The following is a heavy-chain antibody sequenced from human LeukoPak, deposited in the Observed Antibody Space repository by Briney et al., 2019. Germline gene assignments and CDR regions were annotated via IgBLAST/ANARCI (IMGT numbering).Heavy chain of an antibody. V-gene: IGHV3-23*01. D-gene: IGHD2-2*01. CDR1: GFTFSSYA. Sequence: GGSLRLSCAASGFTFSSYAMSWVRQAPGKGLEWVSAISGSGGSTYYADSVKGRFTISRDNSKNTLYLQMNSLRAEDTAVYYCAKGGICSSTSCYENPYYYYGMDVWGQGTTVTVSS. CDR2: ISGSGGST. CDR3: AKGGICSSTSCYENPYYYYGMDV. J-gene: IGHJ6*02.